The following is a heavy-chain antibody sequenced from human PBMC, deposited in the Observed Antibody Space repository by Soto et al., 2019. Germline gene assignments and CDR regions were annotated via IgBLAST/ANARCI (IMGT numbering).Heavy chain of an antibody. CDR3: VKGRDVSAYYFGS. J-gene: IGHJ4*02. V-gene: IGHV3-9*01. CDR1: GFLFGDYG. CDR2: ISWNSGTI. Sequence: EVQLVESGGDLVQPGRSLRLSCTASGFLFGDYGMHWVRQAPGKGLEWVSGISWNSGTIDYADSVKGRFTVSRDNAKNSLYLQMDSLRAEDTALYYCVKGRDVSAYYFGSWGQGTLVTVSS.